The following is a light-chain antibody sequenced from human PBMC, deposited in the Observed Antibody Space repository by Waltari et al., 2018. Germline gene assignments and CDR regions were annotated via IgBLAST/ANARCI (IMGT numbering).Light chain of an antibody. CDR2: DVS. CDR3: SSYTNRNTLI. Sequence: QSALTPPASVSGSPGQSIPISCPGTSRAVGGYNPVAWYQQDPGKVPKLIIYDVSERPSGVSDRFSGSKSGNTASLTISGVQAEDETDYYCSSYTNRNTLIFGGGTKLTVL. J-gene: IGLJ2*01. CDR1: SRAVGGYNP. V-gene: IGLV2-14*01.